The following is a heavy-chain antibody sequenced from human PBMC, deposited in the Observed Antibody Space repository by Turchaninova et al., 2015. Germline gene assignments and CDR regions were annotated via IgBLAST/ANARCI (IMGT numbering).Heavy chain of an antibody. CDR3: AHSTDWLWFGDLRYYYFDY. CDR1: GFSLSTSGVG. D-gene: IGHD3-10*01. V-gene: IGHV2-5*02. J-gene: IGHJ4*02. Sequence: QITLKESGPTLVKPTQTLTLTCTFSGFSLSTSGVGVGWIRQPPGKAMEWLALISWDDDKRDRPALKARLTITKATHKNQVVRTMNHMDPVDTATYYCAHSTDWLWFGDLRYYYFDYWGQGTLVTVSS. CDR2: ISWDDDK.